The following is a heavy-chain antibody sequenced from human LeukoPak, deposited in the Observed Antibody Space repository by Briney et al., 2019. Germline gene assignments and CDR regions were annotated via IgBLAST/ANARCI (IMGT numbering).Heavy chain of an antibody. J-gene: IGHJ4*02. Sequence: GGSLRLSCATSGFTFSSYAMSWVRQAPGKGLEWVSAISASGGSTYYADSVKGRFTISRDNSQNTLYLQMNSLRAEDTAVYYCAREGWDRYSSSSYFDYWGQGTLVTVSS. CDR1: GFTFSSYA. V-gene: IGHV3-23*01. D-gene: IGHD6-6*01. CDR3: AREGWDRYSSSSYFDY. CDR2: ISASGGST.